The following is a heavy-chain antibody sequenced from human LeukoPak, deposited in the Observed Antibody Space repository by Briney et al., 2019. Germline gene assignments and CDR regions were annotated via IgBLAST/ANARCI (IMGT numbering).Heavy chain of an antibody. CDR3: ARGLYDYVWGTRDAFDI. D-gene: IGHD3-16*01. V-gene: IGHV3-7*03. J-gene: IGHJ3*02. CDR1: GFTFSSYW. Sequence: GGSLRLSCAASGFTFSSYWMSWVRQAPGKGLEWVANIKQDGSEKYYVDSVKGRFTISRDNAKNSLYLQMNSLRAEDTAVYYCARGLYDYVWGTRDAFDIWGQGTMVTVSS. CDR2: IKQDGSEK.